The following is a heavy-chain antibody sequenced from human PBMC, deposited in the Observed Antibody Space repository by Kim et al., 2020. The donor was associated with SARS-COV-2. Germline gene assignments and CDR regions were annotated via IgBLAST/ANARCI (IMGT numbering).Heavy chain of an antibody. CDR3: ARDRGAVTTVDQSWGY. V-gene: IGHV1-18*01. Sequence: ASVKVSCKTSGYTFTNYGIGWVRQAPGQGLEWMGWISAYNGNTNFPQNLQDRIIMTTDTSTGTAYMELRSLRSDDTAIYYCARDRGAVTTVDQSWGYWGQGTQVIVSS. CDR2: ISAYNGNT. CDR1: GYTFTNYG. J-gene: IGHJ4*02. D-gene: IGHD4-17*01.